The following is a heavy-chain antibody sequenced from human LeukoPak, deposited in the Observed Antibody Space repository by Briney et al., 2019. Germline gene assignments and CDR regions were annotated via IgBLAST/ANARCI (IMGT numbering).Heavy chain of an antibody. J-gene: IGHJ4*02. CDR2: INPNNGGT. D-gene: IGHD2-2*01. Sequence: ASVKVSCKASGYTFTGYYMHWVRQAPGQGLEWMGRINPNNGGTNYAQKFQGRVTMTRDTSISTAYMELSRLTSDDTAVYYCAKVGLDCSSTSCYGKDYYFDYWGQGTLVTVCS. CDR3: AKVGLDCSSTSCYGKDYYFDY. V-gene: IGHV1-2*06. CDR1: GYTFTGYY.